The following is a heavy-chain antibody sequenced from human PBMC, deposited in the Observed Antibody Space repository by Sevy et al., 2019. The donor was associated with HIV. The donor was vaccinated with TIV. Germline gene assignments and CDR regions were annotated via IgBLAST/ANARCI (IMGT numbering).Heavy chain of an antibody. CDR3: ASVRPCGGDCYFFDS. J-gene: IGHJ4*02. V-gene: IGHV1-69*10. Sequence: ASVKVSCMASGGSLSNYGMNWVRQAPGQGLEWMGGIIPQPGLANYAQKFRDRVTITADESRSTMYMDMRRLRSEDTATYYCASVRPCGGDCYFFDSWGQGTLLTVSS. CDR2: IIPQPGLA. D-gene: IGHD2-21*02. CDR1: GGSLSNYG.